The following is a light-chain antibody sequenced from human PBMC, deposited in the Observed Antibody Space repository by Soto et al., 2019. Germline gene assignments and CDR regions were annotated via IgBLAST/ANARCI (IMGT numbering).Light chain of an antibody. Sequence: QSVLTQPPSASGSPGQSVTISCTGTSNDVGGYNYVSWYQQHPGKAPKLVIYEVSKRPSGVPDRFSGSKSGNTASLTVSGLQAEDEADYYCSSYAGSNDFDVFGTGTKVTVL. V-gene: IGLV2-8*01. CDR1: SNDVGGYNY. CDR2: EVS. J-gene: IGLJ1*01. CDR3: SSYAGSNDFDV.